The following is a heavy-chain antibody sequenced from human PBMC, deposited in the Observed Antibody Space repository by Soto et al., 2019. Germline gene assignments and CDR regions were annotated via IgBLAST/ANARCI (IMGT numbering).Heavy chain of an antibody. J-gene: IGHJ3*02. V-gene: IGHV4-59*01. Sequence: QVLLQESGPGLVKPSETLSLTCTVSGASITSYFLKWLRQAPGKGLEWIGYMYFNKSTNYNPTLKSRVMMSLDTSKSLFSLKLNSVTAADTAIYYCARDHKEAFDIWGQGTLVTVSS. CDR2: MYFNKST. CDR3: ARDHKEAFDI. CDR1: GASITSYF.